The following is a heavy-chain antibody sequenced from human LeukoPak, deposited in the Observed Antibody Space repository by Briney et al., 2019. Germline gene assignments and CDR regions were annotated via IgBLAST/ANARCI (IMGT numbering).Heavy chain of an antibody. D-gene: IGHD2-2*01. J-gene: IGHJ6*03. Sequence: GGSLRLSCAASEFTFSNYGMNWVRQAPGQGLEWVSGISASGASTYYADSVKGRFTISRDNSKNTLYLQMNSLRVEDTAVYYCARGVVPAAIDYYYYYMDVWGKGTTVTVSS. CDR3: ARGVVPAAIDYYYYYMDV. CDR2: ISASGAST. CDR1: EFTFSNYG. V-gene: IGHV3-23*01.